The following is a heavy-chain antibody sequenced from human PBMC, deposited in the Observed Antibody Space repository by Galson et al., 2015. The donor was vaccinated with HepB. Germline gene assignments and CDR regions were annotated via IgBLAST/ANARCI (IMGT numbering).Heavy chain of an antibody. CDR2: IIPIFGTA. CDR3: ARAGTPGYCSGVSCPLTYSPSSYVMDV. CDR1: GGTFSSYA. Sequence: SVKVSCKASGGTFSSYAISWVRQAPGQGLEWMGGIIPIFGTANYAQKFQGRVMISADESTSTASMELSSLRAEDTAVYYFARAGTPGYCSGVSCPLTYSPSSYVMDVRGQGTTVTVSS. J-gene: IGHJ6*02. V-gene: IGHV1-69*13. D-gene: IGHD2-15*01.